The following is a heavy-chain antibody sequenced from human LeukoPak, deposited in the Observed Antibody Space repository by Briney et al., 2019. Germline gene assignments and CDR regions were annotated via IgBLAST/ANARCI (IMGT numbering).Heavy chain of an antibody. Sequence: GASVKVSCKASGYTFTGYYVHWVRQAPGQGLEWMGWINPNSGGTNYAEKFQGRVTITRDTSISTAYMELSRLRSDDTAVYYCARGNSSSWGRFDPWGQGTLVTVSS. CDR1: GYTFTGYY. D-gene: IGHD6-13*01. V-gene: IGHV1-2*02. CDR2: INPNSGGT. J-gene: IGHJ5*02. CDR3: ARGNSSSWGRFDP.